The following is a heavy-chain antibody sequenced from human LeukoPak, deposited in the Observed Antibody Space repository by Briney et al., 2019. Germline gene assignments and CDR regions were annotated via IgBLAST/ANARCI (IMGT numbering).Heavy chain of an antibody. CDR3: AGGSTLDRGLVYY. Sequence: GGSLRLSCAVSGFTFSSYWMHWVRQVPGKGLVWVSRISGDESSTSYADSVKGRFTISRDNAKNTLFLQMNSLRAEGTAVYYCAGGSTLDRGLVYYWGQGTLVTVSS. V-gene: IGHV3-74*01. D-gene: IGHD3-10*01. CDR2: ISGDESST. CDR1: GFTFSSYW. J-gene: IGHJ4*02.